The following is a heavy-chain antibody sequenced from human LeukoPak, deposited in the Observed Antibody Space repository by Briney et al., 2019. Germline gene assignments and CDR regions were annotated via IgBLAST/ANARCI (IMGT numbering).Heavy chain of an antibody. CDR2: IYYSGST. CDR1: GGSISSYY. D-gene: IGHD2-2*01. J-gene: IGHJ4*02. V-gene: IGHV4-59*08. Sequence: PSETLSLTCTVSGGSISSYYWSWIRQPPGKGLEWIGYIYYSGSTNYNPSLKSRVTISVDTSKNQFSLKLSSVTAADTAVYYSARLRGRVPAALYYFDYWGQGTLVTVSS. CDR3: ARLRGRVPAALYYFDY.